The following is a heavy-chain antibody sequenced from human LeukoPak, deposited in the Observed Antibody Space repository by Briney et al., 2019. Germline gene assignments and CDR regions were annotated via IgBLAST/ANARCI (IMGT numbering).Heavy chain of an antibody. Sequence: PSETLSLTCTLSGGSITNYYWSWIRQPLGKGLEWIGYVYYTGTTSYNPSLKSRVTISVETSKNQFSLTLNSVTAADTAVYHCARQPHPYYHYGLDFWGQGTTVIVSS. D-gene: IGHD1-14*01. J-gene: IGHJ6*02. CDR2: VYYTGTT. CDR1: GGSITNYY. CDR3: ARQPHPYYHYGLDF. V-gene: IGHV4-59*01.